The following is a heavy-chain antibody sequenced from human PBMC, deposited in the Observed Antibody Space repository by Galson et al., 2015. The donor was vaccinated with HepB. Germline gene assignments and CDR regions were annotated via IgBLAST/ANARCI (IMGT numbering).Heavy chain of an antibody. Sequence: SLRLSCAASGFTVSSNYMSWVRQAPGKGLEWVSVIYSGGSTYYADSVKGRFTISRDNSKNTLYLQMNSLRAEDTAVYYCARALSSGWTGYYYYYGMDVWGQGTTVTVSS. J-gene: IGHJ6*02. CDR3: ARALSSGWTGYYYYYGMDV. CDR2: IYSGGST. V-gene: IGHV3-53*01. CDR1: GFTVSSNY. D-gene: IGHD6-19*01.